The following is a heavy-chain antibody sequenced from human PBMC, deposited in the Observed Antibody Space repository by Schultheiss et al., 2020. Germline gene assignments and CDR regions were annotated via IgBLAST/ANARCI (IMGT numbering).Heavy chain of an antibody. Sequence: GGSLRLSCSASGFTFSSYAMHWVRQAPGKGLEYVSAISSNGGSTYYADSVKGRFTISRDNSKNTLYLQMSSLRAEDTAVYYCVKSRVLVVIRFGFDYWGQGTLVTGSS. D-gene: IGHD3-22*01. V-gene: IGHV3-64D*06. CDR2: ISSNGGST. CDR1: GFTFSSYA. CDR3: VKSRVLVVIRFGFDY. J-gene: IGHJ4*02.